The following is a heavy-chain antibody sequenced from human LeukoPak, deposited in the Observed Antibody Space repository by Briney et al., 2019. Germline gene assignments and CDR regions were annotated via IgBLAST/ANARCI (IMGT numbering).Heavy chain of an antibody. V-gene: IGHV3-64D*06. CDR2: ISSNGGST. CDR3: VISGYSSGWYYFDY. J-gene: IGHJ4*02. CDR1: GFTFSSYA. D-gene: IGHD6-19*01. Sequence: GGSLRLSCSASGFTFSSYAMHWVHQAPGKGLEYVSAISSNGGSTYYADSVKGRFTISRDNSKNTLYLQMSSLRAEDTAVYYCVISGYSSGWYYFDYWGQGTLVTVSS.